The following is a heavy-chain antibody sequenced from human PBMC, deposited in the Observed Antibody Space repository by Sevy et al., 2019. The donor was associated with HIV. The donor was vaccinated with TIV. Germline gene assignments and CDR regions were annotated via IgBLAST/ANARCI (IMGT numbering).Heavy chain of an antibody. Sequence: GGSLRLSCAASGFTFSTSTMNWVRQAPGKGLEWVSLMTSIGSYILYADSVKGRFTISRDNAKNSVFLQMNSLRVEDTAVYYCVRGGWNYWGQGTLVTDSS. D-gene: IGHD1-26*01. CDR2: MTSIGSYI. CDR1: GFTFSTST. V-gene: IGHV3-21*01. J-gene: IGHJ4*02. CDR3: VRGGWNY.